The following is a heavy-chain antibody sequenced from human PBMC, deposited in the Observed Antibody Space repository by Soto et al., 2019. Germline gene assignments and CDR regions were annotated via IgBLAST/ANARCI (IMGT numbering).Heavy chain of an antibody. CDR2: ISSSSSTI. Sequence: PGGSLRLSCAASGFTFSSYSMNWVRQAPGKGLEWVSYISSSSSTIYYADSVKGRFTISRDNAKNSLYLQMNSLRAEDTAVYYCARARGLSGYDSQLYFDYWGQGTLVTVSS. CDR1: GFTFSSYS. D-gene: IGHD5-12*01. J-gene: IGHJ4*02. V-gene: IGHV3-48*01. CDR3: ARARGLSGYDSQLYFDY.